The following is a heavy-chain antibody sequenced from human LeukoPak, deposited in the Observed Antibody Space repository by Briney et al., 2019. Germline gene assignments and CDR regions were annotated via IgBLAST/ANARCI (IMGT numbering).Heavy chain of an antibody. CDR1: GYIYIRYY. D-gene: IGHD3-22*01. CDR3: ARRNMTIIHY. Sequence: ASVKETCKDPGYIYIRYYRLGVRQAPGQGLEWLGWINPNSGGTNYAQKFQGRITMTRDTSITTAYMELSSLTPDDTAVYYCARRNMTIIHYWGQGTLVTVSS. J-gene: IGHJ4*02. CDR2: INPNSGGT. V-gene: IGHV1-2*02.